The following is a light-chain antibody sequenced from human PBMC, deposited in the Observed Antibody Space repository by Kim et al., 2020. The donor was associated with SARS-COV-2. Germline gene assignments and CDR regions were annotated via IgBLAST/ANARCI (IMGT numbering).Light chain of an antibody. CDR2: SNN. CDR1: SNIAPKT. V-gene: IGLV1-44*01. J-gene: IGLJ3*02. Sequence: PGHRVTISCSGSSNIAPKTVNWYHQSPGTAPKLLIHSNNQRPSGVPDRFSGSKSGTSASLAISGLQSEDEGDYFCAAWHDSLYGVFGGGTRLTVL. CDR3: AAWHDSLYGV.